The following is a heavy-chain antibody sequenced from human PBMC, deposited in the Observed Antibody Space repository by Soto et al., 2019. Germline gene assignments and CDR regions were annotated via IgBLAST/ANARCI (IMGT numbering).Heavy chain of an antibody. CDR3: ARQSHGSGSYYMWFDP. V-gene: IGHV4-59*08. J-gene: IGHJ5*02. CDR2: IHYSGST. Sequence: PSETLSLTCTVSGGSISSYYWSWIRQPPGKGLEWIGYIHYSGSTNHNPSLKSRLTISVDTSKNQFSLKLNSVTAADTAVYYCARQSHGSGSYYMWFDPWGQGTLVTVSS. CDR1: GGSISSYY. D-gene: IGHD3-10*01.